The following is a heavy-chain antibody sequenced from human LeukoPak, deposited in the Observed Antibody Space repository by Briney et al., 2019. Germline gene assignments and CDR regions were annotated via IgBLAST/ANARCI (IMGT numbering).Heavy chain of an antibody. CDR3: AALYYYDSSGYYYGYFDY. Sequence: SVKVSCKASGGTFSSYAISWVRQAPGQGLEWMGGIIPIFGTANYAQKFQGRVTITADESTSTAYMELSSLRSEDTAVYYCAALYYYDSSGYYYGYFDYWGRGTLVTVSS. CDR1: GGTFSSYA. J-gene: IGHJ4*02. V-gene: IGHV1-69*13. D-gene: IGHD3-22*01. CDR2: IIPIFGTA.